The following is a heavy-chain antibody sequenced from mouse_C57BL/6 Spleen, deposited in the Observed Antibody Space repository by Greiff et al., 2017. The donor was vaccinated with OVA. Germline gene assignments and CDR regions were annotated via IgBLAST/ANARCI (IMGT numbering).Heavy chain of an antibody. CDR1: GYTFTSYW. V-gene: IGHV1-72*01. J-gene: IGHJ2*01. Sequence: VQLQQPGAELVKPGASVKLSCKASGYTFTSYWMPWVKQRPGRGLEWIGRIDPNSGGTKYNEKFKSKATLTVDKPSSTAYMQLSSLTSEDSAVYSCAKGTYYNSSMSDYFEGWGKGTTVTVSA. CDR3: AKGTYYNSSMSDYFEG. CDR2: IDPNSGGT. D-gene: IGHD2-12*01.